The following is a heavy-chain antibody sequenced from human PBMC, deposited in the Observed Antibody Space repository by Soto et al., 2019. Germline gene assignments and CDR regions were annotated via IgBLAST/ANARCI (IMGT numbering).Heavy chain of an antibody. CDR1: GGTFSSYA. CDR3: VAYCISNSCYAGRFTNWFDP. Sequence: GASVKVSCKASGGTFSSYAISWVRQAPGQGLEWMGGIIPIFGTANYAQKFQGRVTITADESTSTAYMELSSLRSEDTAVYYCVAYCISNSCYAGRFTNWFDPWGQGTLVTVSS. CDR2: IIPIFGTA. D-gene: IGHD2-2*01. V-gene: IGHV1-69*13. J-gene: IGHJ5*02.